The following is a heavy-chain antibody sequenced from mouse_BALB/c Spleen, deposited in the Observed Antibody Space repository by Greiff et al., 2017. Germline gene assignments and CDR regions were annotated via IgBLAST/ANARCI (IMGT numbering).Heavy chain of an antibody. Sequence: EVQVVESGPGLVKPSQSLSLTCSVTGYSITSGYYWNWIRQFPGNKLEWMGYISYDGSNNYNPSLKNRISITRDTSKNQFFLKLNSVTTEDTATYYCARGGYGGYFDVWGAGTTVTVSS. J-gene: IGHJ1*01. V-gene: IGHV3-6*02. CDR1: GYSITSGYY. CDR2: ISYDGSN. CDR3: ARGGYGGYFDV. D-gene: IGHD3-1*01.